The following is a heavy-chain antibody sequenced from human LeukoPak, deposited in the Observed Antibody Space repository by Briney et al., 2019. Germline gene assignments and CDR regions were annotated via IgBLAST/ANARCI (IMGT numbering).Heavy chain of an antibody. CDR3: ARAGYYYDSSGYDQYYFDY. CDR1: GGSISSTSYY. D-gene: IGHD3-22*01. V-gene: IGHV4-39*07. CDR2: LYYSGST. Sequence: SETLSLTCTVSGGSISSTSYYWGWVRQPPGKGLEWIGSLYYSGSTYYNPSLKSRVTISVDRSKNQFSLKLSSVTAADTAVYYCARAGYYYDSSGYDQYYFDYWGQGTLVTVSS. J-gene: IGHJ4*02.